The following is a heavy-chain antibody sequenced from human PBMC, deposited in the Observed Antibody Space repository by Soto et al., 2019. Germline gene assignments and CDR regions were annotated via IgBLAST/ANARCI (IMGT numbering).Heavy chain of an antibody. V-gene: IGHV3-74*01. J-gene: IGHJ6*02. CDR1: GFTFSSYW. CDR3: ASPLYYYYGMDV. Sequence: GGSLRLSCAASGFTFSSYWMHWVRQAPGKGLVWVSRINSDGSSTSYADSVKGRFTISRDNAKNTLYLQMNSLRAEDTAVYYCASPLYYYYGMDVWGQGTTVTVSS. CDR2: INSDGSST.